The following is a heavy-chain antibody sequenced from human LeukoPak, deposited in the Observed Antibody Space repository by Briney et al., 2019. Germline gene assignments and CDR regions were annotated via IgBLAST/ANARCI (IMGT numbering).Heavy chain of an antibody. J-gene: IGHJ4*02. CDR3: AKGGPYDILTAPFDY. V-gene: IGHV3-9*01. CDR1: GFTFDDYA. Sequence: PGGSLRLSCAASGFTFDDYAMHWVWQAPGKGLEWVSGISWNSGSIGYADSVKGRFTISRDNAKNSLYLQMNSLRAEDTALYYCAKGGPYDILTAPFDYWGQGTLVTVSS. D-gene: IGHD3-9*01. CDR2: ISWNSGSI.